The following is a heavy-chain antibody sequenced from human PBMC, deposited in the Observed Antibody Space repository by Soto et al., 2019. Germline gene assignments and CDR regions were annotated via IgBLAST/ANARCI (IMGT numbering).Heavy chain of an antibody. CDR1: GYSFTDYH. CDR3: ARGDSTDCSDGVCSFFYNHDMDV. V-gene: IGHV1-2*04. J-gene: IGHJ6*02. CDR2: INPKSGGT. Sequence: ASVKVSCKASGYSFTDYHIHWVRQAPGQGLEWLGRINPKSGGTSTAQKFQGWVTMTTDTSISTASMELTRLTSDDTAIYYCARGDSTDCSDGVCSFFYNHDMDVWGQGTTVTVSS. D-gene: IGHD2-8*01.